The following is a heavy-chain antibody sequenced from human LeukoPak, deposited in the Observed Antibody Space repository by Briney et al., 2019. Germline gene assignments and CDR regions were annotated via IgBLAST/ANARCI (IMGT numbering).Heavy chain of an antibody. CDR2: RKQDGSEK. V-gene: IGHV3-7*01. CDR3: ARDLLDGYSIAAYYFDY. J-gene: IGHJ4*02. CDR1: GFILSSYW. Sequence: PGGSLRLSCAASGFILSSYWMSWVRQAPGKGLEWVANRKQDGSEKYYVDSVKGRFTISRDNAKNSLYLQMNSLRAEDTAVYYCARDLLDGYSIAAYYFDYWGQGTLVTVSS. D-gene: IGHD5-24*01.